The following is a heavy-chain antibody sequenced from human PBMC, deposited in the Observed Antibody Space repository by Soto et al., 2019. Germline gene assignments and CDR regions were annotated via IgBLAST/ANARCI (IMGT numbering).Heavy chain of an antibody. CDR3: ARVPYSSSWYVGDWFDP. CDR2: ISSSSSYT. CDR1: GFTFSDYY. V-gene: IGHV3-11*05. D-gene: IGHD6-13*01. Sequence: GGSLRLSCVASGFTFSDYYMSWIRQAPGKGLEWVSYISSSSSYTNYADSVKGRFTISRDNAKNSLYLQMNSLRAEDTAVYYCARVPYSSSWYVGDWFDPWGQGTLVTVSS. J-gene: IGHJ5*02.